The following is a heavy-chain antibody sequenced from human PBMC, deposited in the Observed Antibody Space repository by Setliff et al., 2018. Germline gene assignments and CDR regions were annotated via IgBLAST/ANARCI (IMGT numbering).Heavy chain of an antibody. Sequence: SVKVSCKASGYTFTTYGIIWVRQAPGQGLEWMGWTSAYNDNTNYAQRLQGRVTMTTDTSTSTAYMELRGLSSDDTAVYYCARAPSSIGVGGSLLHWGQGTLVTVS. CDR3: ARAPSSIGVGGSLLH. V-gene: IGHV1-18*01. J-gene: IGHJ4*02. D-gene: IGHD6-19*01. CDR1: GYTFTTYG. CDR2: TSAYNDNT.